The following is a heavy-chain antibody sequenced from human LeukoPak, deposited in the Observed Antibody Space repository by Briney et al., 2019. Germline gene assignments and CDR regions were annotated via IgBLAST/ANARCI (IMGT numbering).Heavy chain of an antibody. D-gene: IGHD5-24*01. CDR3: AKKGWEMATVTSFDY. J-gene: IGHJ4*02. Sequence: GGSLRLSCAASGFTFSSYAMSWVRQAPGKGLEWVSAISGSAGSTYYADSVKGRFTISRDNSKNTLYLQMNSLRAEDTAVYYCAKKGWEMATVTSFDYWGQGTLVTVSS. CDR1: GFTFSSYA. V-gene: IGHV3-23*01. CDR2: ISGSAGST.